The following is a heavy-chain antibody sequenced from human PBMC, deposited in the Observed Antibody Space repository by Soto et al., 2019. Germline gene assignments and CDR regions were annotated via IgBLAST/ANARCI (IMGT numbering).Heavy chain of an antibody. Sequence: QVQLVQSGAEVKKPGSSVKVSCKASGGTFSSYAISWVRQAPGQGLEWMGGIIPISGTANYAQKFQGRVTITPDESTTTAYRELSSLGSEDTAVYYCARSQGSSTSLEIYYYYYYGMDGWGQGTTVTVSS. V-gene: IGHV1-69*01. CDR1: GGTFSSYA. J-gene: IGHJ6*02. CDR3: ARSQGSSTSLEIYYYYYYGMDG. D-gene: IGHD2-2*01. CDR2: IIPISGTA.